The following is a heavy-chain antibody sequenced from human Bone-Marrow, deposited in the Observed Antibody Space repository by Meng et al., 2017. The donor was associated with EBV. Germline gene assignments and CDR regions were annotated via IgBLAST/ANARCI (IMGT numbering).Heavy chain of an antibody. D-gene: IGHD3-10*01. V-gene: IGHV1-18*01. Sequence: PLVPSGGEVQQPGASASVPCNTSGYTFSILTPNWVRQVPGQGFEWVGWIHGYSANTHYAQKFHGRVNMSTDTSTDTSYMELKNLRPDDTAIYYCVRFSNYVLDHWGQGPLVTFSS. CDR1: GYTFSILT. CDR3: VRFSNYVLDH. J-gene: IGHJ4*02. CDR2: IHGYSANT.